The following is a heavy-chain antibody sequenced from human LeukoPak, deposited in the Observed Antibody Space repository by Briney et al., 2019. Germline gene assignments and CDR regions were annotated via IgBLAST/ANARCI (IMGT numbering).Heavy chain of an antibody. CDR3: AKDAYYYGSGTAMDV. V-gene: IGHV3-30-3*01. Sequence: GRSLRLSCAASGFTFSSYAMHWVRQAPGKGLEWVAVISYDGSNKYYADSVKGRFTISRDNSKNTLYLQMNSLRAEDTAVYYCAKDAYYYGSGTAMDVWGQGTTVTVSS. J-gene: IGHJ6*02. CDR2: ISYDGSNK. D-gene: IGHD3-10*01. CDR1: GFTFSSYA.